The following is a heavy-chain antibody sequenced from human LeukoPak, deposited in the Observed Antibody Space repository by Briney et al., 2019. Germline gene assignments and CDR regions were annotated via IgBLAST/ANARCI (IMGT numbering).Heavy chain of an antibody. CDR1: GFTFSSYS. V-gene: IGHV3-21*01. Sequence: PGGTLRLSCAASGFTFSSYSMNWVRQAPGKGLEWVSSISSSSSYIYYADSVKGRFTISRDNAKNSLYLRMNSLRAEDTAVYYCASFSITGTTSADYWGQGTLVTVSS. D-gene: IGHD1-20*01. CDR3: ASFSITGTTSADY. J-gene: IGHJ4*02. CDR2: ISSSSSYI.